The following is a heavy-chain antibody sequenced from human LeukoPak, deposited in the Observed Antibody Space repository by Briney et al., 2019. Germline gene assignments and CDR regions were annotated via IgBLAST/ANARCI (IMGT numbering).Heavy chain of an antibody. CDR3: ARVLARYYYMDV. Sequence: SETLSLACTVSGGSISSGGYYWSWIRQPPGKGLEWIGYIYHSGSTYYNPSLKSRVTISVDRSKNQFSLKLSSVTAADTAVYYCARVLARYYYMDVWGKGTTVTVSS. V-gene: IGHV4-30-2*01. J-gene: IGHJ6*03. D-gene: IGHD2-21*01. CDR1: GGSISSGGYY. CDR2: IYHSGST.